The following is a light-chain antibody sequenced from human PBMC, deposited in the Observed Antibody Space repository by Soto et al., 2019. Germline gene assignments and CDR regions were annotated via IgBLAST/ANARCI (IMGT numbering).Light chain of an antibody. CDR2: DAS. CDR3: QQYNSYPLT. V-gene: IGKV1-16*02. Sequence: DLQMTQSPSSLSASVGDRVTITCRASQDIINFLAWFQQKPGKAPKSLIYDASSLHSGVPSKFSGSGSGTDFTLTISSLQPEDIATDYCQQYNSYPLTSGGGTTGEIK. CDR1: QDIINF. J-gene: IGKJ4*01.